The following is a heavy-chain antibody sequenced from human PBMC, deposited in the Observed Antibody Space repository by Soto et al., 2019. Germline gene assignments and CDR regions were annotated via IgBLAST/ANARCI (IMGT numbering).Heavy chain of an antibody. V-gene: IGHV3-30*18. D-gene: IGHD3-10*01. CDR3: AKDLKWRRYYGSGSPFDY. CDR1: GFTFSSYG. J-gene: IGHJ4*02. CDR2: ISYDGSNK. Sequence: TGGALRLSCAASGFTFSSYGMHWVRQAPGKGLEWVAVISYDGSNKYYADSVKGRFTISRDNSKNTPYLQMNSLRAEDTAVYYCAKDLKWRRYYGSGSPFDYWGQGTLVTVSS.